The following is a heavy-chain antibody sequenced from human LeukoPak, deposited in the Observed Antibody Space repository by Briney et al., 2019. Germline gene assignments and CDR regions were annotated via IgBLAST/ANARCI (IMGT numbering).Heavy chain of an antibody. J-gene: IGHJ4*02. Sequence: GGSLRLSCVVSGFTFSDYAMSWVRQAPGKGLEWVSSISASGGSTYYADSVKGRFTVSRDNSKNTLDLQMNSLRAEDTAVYYCATAFRIAVGKYYFDYWGQGTPVTVSS. CDR3: ATAFRIAVGKYYFDY. CDR1: GFTFSDYA. V-gene: IGHV3-23*01. D-gene: IGHD6-19*01. CDR2: ISASGGST.